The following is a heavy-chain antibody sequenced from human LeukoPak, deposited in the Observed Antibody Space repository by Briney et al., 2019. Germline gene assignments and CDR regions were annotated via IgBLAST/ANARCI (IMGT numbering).Heavy chain of an antibody. Sequence: QPGGSLRLSCAASGFTVSSNYMSWVRQAPGKGLEWVSVIYSGGSTYYADSVKGRFTISRDNSNNTLYLQMNSLRAEDTAVYYCARGMVRGVIDFLDYWGQGTLVTVSS. CDR2: IYSGGST. J-gene: IGHJ4*02. CDR1: GFTVSSNY. D-gene: IGHD3-10*01. V-gene: IGHV3-66*02. CDR3: ARGMVRGVIDFLDY.